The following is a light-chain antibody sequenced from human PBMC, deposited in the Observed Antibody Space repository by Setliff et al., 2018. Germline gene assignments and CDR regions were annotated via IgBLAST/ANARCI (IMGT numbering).Light chain of an antibody. V-gene: IGKV1-5*03. CDR1: QTIGNW. CDR3: QHSRT. CDR2: KAS. J-gene: IGKJ1*01. Sequence: DIQMTQSPSTLSAFVGDRVTITCRASQTIGNWLAWYQQKPGKAPMVLIYKASSLESGVPSRFSGSGSGTEFTLTISSLQPDDFATYYCQHSRTFGQGTKVDIK.